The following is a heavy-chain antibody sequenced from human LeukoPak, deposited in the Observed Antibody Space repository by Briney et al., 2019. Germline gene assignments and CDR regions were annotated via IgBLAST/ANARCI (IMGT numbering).Heavy chain of an antibody. CDR1: GFTFSDYY. D-gene: IGHD6-19*01. J-gene: IGHJ5*02. Sequence: PGGSLRLSCAASGFTFSDYYMSWIRQAPGKGLDWVSYISSSGSTIYYADSVKGRFTISRDNAKNSLYLQMNSLRAEDTAVYYCARDGAVALNWSDPWGQGTLVTVSS. CDR3: ARDGAVALNWSDP. V-gene: IGHV3-11*01. CDR2: ISSSGSTI.